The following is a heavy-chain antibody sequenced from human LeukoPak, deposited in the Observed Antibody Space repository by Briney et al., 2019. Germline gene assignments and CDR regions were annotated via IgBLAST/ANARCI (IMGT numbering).Heavy chain of an antibody. CDR1: GFTFSDFF. CDR2: IRESGTKS. J-gene: IGHJ4*02. V-gene: IGHV3-23*01. CDR3: AKDWIAAADRGFFDF. Sequence: GGSLRFSCAASGFTFSDFFMRWVRPAPGKGLEWVSGIRESGTKSYYADSVKGRFTISRDNSRDTLYLQINSLRAEDTAVYYCAKDWIAAADRGFFDFWGQGTLVTVSS. D-gene: IGHD6-25*01.